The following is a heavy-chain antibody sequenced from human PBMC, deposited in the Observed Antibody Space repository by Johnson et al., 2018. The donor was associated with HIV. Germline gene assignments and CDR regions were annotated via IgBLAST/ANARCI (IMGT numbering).Heavy chain of an antibody. Sequence: EQLVESGGGLVQPGGSLRLSCTASGFTFSTYCMSWVRQAPGKGLEWVANIKQDGSDKYYVDSVKGRFTISRDNAKNSLYLQMNSLRAEDTAVDYCARDIGPSAGRGAFDIWGQGTMVTVSS. CDR3: ARDIGPSAGRGAFDI. V-gene: IGHV3-7*05. J-gene: IGHJ3*02. CDR2: IKQDGSDK. D-gene: IGHD3-10*01. CDR1: GFTFSTYC.